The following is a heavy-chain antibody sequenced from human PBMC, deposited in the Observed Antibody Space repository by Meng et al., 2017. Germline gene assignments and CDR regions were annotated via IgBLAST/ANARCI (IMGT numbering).Heavy chain of an antibody. D-gene: IGHD1-26*01. CDR2: IYHSGST. Sequence: QVQLQESGPGLVKPSQTLSLTCTVSGGSISSGNYYWSWIRQPPGKGLEWIGYIYHSGSTYYNPSLKSRVTISVDTSKNQFSLKLNYVTAADTAVYYRARDSGVGGSYNWFDPWGQGTLVTVSS. V-gene: IGHV4-30-4*01. CDR1: GGSISSGNYY. J-gene: IGHJ5*02. CDR3: ARDSGVGGSYNWFDP.